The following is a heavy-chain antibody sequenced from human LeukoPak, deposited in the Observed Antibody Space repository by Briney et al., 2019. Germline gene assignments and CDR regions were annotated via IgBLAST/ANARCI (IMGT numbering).Heavy chain of an antibody. Sequence: ASVKVSCKASGDTFTTYGINWVRQAPGQGLEWMGWMNPKSGNTVYAQKFQGRVIMTRDTSKSTAYMELSSLRSEDTAVYYCGRAITIFDYYYMDVWGKGSTVTVSS. CDR3: GRAITIFDYYYMDV. J-gene: IGHJ6*03. V-gene: IGHV1-8*01. CDR1: GDTFTTYG. CDR2: MNPKSGNT. D-gene: IGHD3-3*01.